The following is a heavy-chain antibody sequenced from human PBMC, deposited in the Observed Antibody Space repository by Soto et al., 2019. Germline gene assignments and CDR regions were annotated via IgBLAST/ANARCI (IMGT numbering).Heavy chain of an antibody. CDR3: VRGGTKTLRDWFAP. J-gene: IGHJ5*02. CDR2: IYATGTT. D-gene: IGHD1-1*01. Sequence: SETLSLTCTVSGASISGFYWSWIRKSSGKGLEWIGRIYATGTTDYNPSLKSRVMMSVDTSKKQFSLKLRSVTAADTAVYYCVRGGTKTLRDWFAPWGQGISVTLSS. V-gene: IGHV4-4*07. CDR1: GASISGFY.